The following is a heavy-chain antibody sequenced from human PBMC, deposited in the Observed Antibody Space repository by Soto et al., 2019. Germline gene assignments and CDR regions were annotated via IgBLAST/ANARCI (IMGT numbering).Heavy chain of an antibody. CDR3: ARAEWELFSLI. V-gene: IGHV4-34*01. D-gene: IGHD1-26*01. CDR2: INHSGST. Sequence: PSETLSLTCAVYGGSFSGYYWSWIRQPPGKGLEWIGEINHSGSTNYNPSLKSRVTISVDTSKNQFSLKLSSVTAADTAVYYCARAEWELFSLIRGQGTLVTVS. CDR1: GGSFSGYY. J-gene: IGHJ4*02.